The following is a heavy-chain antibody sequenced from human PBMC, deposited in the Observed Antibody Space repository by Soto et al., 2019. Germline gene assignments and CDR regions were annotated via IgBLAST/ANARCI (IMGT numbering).Heavy chain of an antibody. J-gene: IGHJ4*02. CDR2: ISYDGSNK. CDR1: GFTFSSYG. V-gene: IGHV3-30*03. Sequence: QVQLVESGGGVVQPGRSLRLSCAASGFTFSSYGMHWVRQAPGKGLEWVAVISYDGSNKYYADSVKGRFTISRDNSKNTLYLQMNSLRAEDTAVYYCARNTRGNEEAYFDYWGQGTLVTVSS. CDR3: ARNTRGNEEAYFDY.